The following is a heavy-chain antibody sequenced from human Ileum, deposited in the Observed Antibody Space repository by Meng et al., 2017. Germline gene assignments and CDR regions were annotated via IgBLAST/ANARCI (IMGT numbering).Heavy chain of an antibody. CDR2: ISHSGST. Sequence: QVHLTEAGPGLVKPSGTLSLTCAFSSGSITSDTYWSWVRLPPGKGLEWIGQISHSGSTFYNPSLKSRVTMSVDKSKSQFSLMLTSVTAADTAVYYCARHGGYYQGFWGQGTLVTVSS. V-gene: IGHV4-4*02. D-gene: IGHD4-23*01. J-gene: IGHJ4*02. CDR1: SGSITSDTY. CDR3: ARHGGYYQGF.